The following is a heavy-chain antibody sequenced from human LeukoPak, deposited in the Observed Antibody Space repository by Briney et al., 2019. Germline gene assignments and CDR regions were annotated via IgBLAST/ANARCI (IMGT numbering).Heavy chain of an antibody. CDR1: GFTFSSYS. CDR2: ISTSSSYI. V-gene: IGHV3-21*01. D-gene: IGHD3-10*01. J-gene: IGHJ4*02. Sequence: GGALRLSCAASGFTFSSYSMNWVRQAPGKGLEWVSSISTSSSYIYYADSVKGRFTISRDNDKNSLYLQMNSLRAEDTAVYYCARDPTYGSGSYSFDYWGQGPLVTVSS. CDR3: ARDPTYGSGSYSFDY.